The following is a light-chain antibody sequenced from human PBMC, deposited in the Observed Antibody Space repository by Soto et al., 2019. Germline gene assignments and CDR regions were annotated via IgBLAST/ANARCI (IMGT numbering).Light chain of an antibody. CDR2: EVS. J-gene: IGLJ1*01. CDR3: NSYASSGTLV. Sequence: QSVLTQPASVSGSPGQSITLSCTGTSSDVGGYNYVSWYQQHPGKAPKLMIYEVSNRPSGVSNRFSGSKSGNTASLTISGLQAEDEADYYCNSYASSGTLVFGTGTKVTVL. V-gene: IGLV2-14*01. CDR1: SSDVGGYNY.